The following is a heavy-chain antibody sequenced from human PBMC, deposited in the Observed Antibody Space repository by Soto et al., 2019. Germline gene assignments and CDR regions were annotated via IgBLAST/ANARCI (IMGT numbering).Heavy chain of an antibody. CDR2: INAGNGNT. Sequence: EASVKVSCKASGYTFTSYAMHWVRQAPGQRLEWMGWINAGNGNTKYSQKFQGRVTITRDTSASTAYMELSSLRSEDTAVYYCARAAGNGDYYYYYMDVWGKGTTVTVSS. D-gene: IGHD6-19*01. CDR1: GYTFTSYA. V-gene: IGHV1-3*01. CDR3: ARAAGNGDYYYYYMDV. J-gene: IGHJ6*03.